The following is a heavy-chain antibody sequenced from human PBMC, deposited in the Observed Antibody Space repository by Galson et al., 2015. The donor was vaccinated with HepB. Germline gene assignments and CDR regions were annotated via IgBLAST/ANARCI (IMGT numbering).Heavy chain of an antibody. J-gene: IGHJ5*02. CDR3: VRRFGGPP. Sequence: SLRLSSAASGFSVSSFWMNWVRQVPGKGLVWVSRINSDGDYTSYADSVKGRFTMSRDNAKSTLYLQMNSLRAEDTAMYYCVRRFGGPPWGQGTLVTVSS. CDR1: GFSVSSFW. V-gene: IGHV3-74*01. CDR2: INSDGDYT. D-gene: IGHD3-16*01.